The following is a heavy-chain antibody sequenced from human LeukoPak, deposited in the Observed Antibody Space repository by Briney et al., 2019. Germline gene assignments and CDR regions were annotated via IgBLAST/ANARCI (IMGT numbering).Heavy chain of an antibody. Sequence: ASVKVSCKASGYTFTSYGISWVQQAPGQGLEWMGWISAYNGNTNYAQKLQGRVTMTTDTSTSTAYMELRSLRSDDTAVYYCARDRVYDSSGSPRPFDYWGQGTLVTVSS. CDR3: ARDRVYDSSGSPRPFDY. CDR1: GYTFTSYG. CDR2: ISAYNGNT. V-gene: IGHV1-18*01. J-gene: IGHJ4*02. D-gene: IGHD3-22*01.